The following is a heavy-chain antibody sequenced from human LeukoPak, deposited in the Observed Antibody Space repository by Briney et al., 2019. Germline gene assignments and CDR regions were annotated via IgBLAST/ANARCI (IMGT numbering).Heavy chain of an antibody. D-gene: IGHD3-10*01. Sequence: ASVKVSCKASGGTFSSYAISWVRQAPGQGLEWMGGIVPIFGTANYAQKFQGRVTITADESTSTAYMELSSLRSEDTAVYYCAATRGEFPDYWGQGTLVTVSS. CDR2: IVPIFGTA. CDR1: GGTFSSYA. V-gene: IGHV1-69*01. CDR3: AATRGEFPDY. J-gene: IGHJ4*02.